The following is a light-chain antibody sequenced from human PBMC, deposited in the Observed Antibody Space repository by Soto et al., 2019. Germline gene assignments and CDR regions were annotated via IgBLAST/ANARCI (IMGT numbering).Light chain of an antibody. CDR3: QQYNNWPPDT. CDR1: QSVGSN. V-gene: IGKV3-15*01. Sequence: EIVMTQSPATLSVSPGERATLSCRASQSVGSNLAWYQQKPGQAPRLLIYGASTRATGIPARFSGSGSGTEFTLTISSLQSEDFAVYYCQQYNNWPPDTFGQGTKLEIK. CDR2: GAS. J-gene: IGKJ2*01.